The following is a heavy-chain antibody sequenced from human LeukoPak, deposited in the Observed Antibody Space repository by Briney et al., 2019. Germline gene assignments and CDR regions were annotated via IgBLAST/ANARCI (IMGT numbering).Heavy chain of an antibody. V-gene: IGHV3-30*18. J-gene: IGHJ4*02. CDR3: AKTVAAGTDY. D-gene: IGHD6-13*01. CDR1: GFTFSFYG. CDR2: ISYDGSNK. Sequence: GGSLRLSCAASGFTFSFYGMHWVRQVPGKGLEWVAVISYDGSNKYYADSVKGRFTISRDNSKNTLYLQMNSLRAEDTAVYYCAKTVAAGTDYWGQGTLVTVSS.